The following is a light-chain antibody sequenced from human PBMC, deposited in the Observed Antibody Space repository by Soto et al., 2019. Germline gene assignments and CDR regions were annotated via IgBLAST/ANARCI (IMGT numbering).Light chain of an antibody. CDR3: AVWDDSLNGYV. CDR2: GDS. Sequence: QSVLTQPPSVSGAPGQRVTISCTGSSSNIGAGYGVHWYIQLPGTAPKLLVYGDSNRPSGVPDRFSGSKSDTSASLAISGLQSEDEADYYCAVWDDSLNGYVFGTGTKLTVL. J-gene: IGLJ1*01. CDR1: SSNIGAGYG. V-gene: IGLV1-40*01.